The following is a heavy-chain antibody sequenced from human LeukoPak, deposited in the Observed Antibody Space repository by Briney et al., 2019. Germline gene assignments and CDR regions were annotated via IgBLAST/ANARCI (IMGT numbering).Heavy chain of an antibody. Sequence: SETLSLTCAVSGDSISRSGYYWAWIRLPPGKGLEWIGNIYYTGSTSYNSSLKSRVIMSVDTSKNHFSLNPSSVTAADTAVYYCARVPYYFDLSGSSFDVWGRGAVVTVSS. D-gene: IGHD3-22*01. CDR1: GDSISRSGYY. V-gene: IGHV4-39*02. CDR2: IYYTGST. CDR3: ARVPYYFDLSGSSFDV. J-gene: IGHJ2*01.